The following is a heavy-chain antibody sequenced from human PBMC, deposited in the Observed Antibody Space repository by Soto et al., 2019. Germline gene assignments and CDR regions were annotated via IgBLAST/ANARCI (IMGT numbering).Heavy chain of an antibody. CDR1: GGTFSNSA. D-gene: IGHD5-12*01. J-gene: IGHJ6*02. CDR2: IIPLFPTT. CDR3: ARDEREGYNRYYYYGMDV. V-gene: IGHV1-69*06. Sequence: QVQLVQSGAEVKKPGSSVKVSCKASGGTFSNSAISWVRQAPGQGLEWMGGIIPLFPTTNYAQKFQGRVTITADKSTSTAYMALSSLKSEDTAVYYCARDEREGYNRYYYYGMDVWGQGTTVTVSS.